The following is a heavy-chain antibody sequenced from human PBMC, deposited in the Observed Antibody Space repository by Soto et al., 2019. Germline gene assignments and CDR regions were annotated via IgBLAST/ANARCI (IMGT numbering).Heavy chain of an antibody. CDR2: ITSSSATI. CDR3: AREVLSSGWFAAYYMDV. V-gene: IGHV3-48*01. CDR1: GFTFSSYN. D-gene: IGHD6-19*01. J-gene: IGHJ6*03. Sequence: GGSLRLSCAASGFTFSSYNMNWVRQAPGQGLEWVSYITSSSATIYYADSVKGRFTISRDNAKNSLYLQMNSLRAEDTAVFYCAREVLSSGWFAAYYMDVWGKGTTVTV.